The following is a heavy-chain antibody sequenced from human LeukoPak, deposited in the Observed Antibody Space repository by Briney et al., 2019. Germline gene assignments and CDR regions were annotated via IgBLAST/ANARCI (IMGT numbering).Heavy chain of an antibody. V-gene: IGHV3-74*01. CDR1: GFTFSSYW. CDR2: INSDGSST. Sequence: PGGSLRLSCAASGFTFSSYWMHWVRQAPGRGLVWVSRINSDGSSTSYADSVKGRFTISRDNAKNSLYLQMNSLRAEDTAVYYCARDDYGDYVDYWGRGTLVTVSS. J-gene: IGHJ4*02. D-gene: IGHD4-17*01. CDR3: ARDDYGDYVDY.